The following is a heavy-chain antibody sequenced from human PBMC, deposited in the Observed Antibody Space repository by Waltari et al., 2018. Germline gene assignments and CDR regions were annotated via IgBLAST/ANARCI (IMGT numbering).Heavy chain of an antibody. Sequence: QVQLQESGPGLVKSSETLSLTCTVSGVSVSGYFWNWIRQAPGKGPEWIGYIRHTGATKQNPPRKSRVTMSVDTSRNDFSLRLSSVTAADTAVYYCALWESGWKAFRFWGQGTLGTGSS. CDR1: GVSVSGYF. CDR3: ALWESGWKAFRF. J-gene: IGHJ4*03. D-gene: IGHD6-19*01. V-gene: IGHV4-59*08. CDR2: IRHTGAT.